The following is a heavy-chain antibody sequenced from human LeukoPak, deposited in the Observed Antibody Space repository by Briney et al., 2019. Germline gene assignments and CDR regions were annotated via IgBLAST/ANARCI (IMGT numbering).Heavy chain of an antibody. Sequence: GGSLRLSCVASGLSFTTYSMNWVRQAPGKGLEWVSAISGSGGSTYYADSVKGRFTISRDNSKNTLYLQMNSLRAEDTAVYYCAKYAAMVEYYFDYWGQGTLVTVSS. V-gene: IGHV3-23*01. CDR1: GLSFTTYS. CDR2: ISGSGGST. J-gene: IGHJ4*02. CDR3: AKYAAMVEYYFDY. D-gene: IGHD5-18*01.